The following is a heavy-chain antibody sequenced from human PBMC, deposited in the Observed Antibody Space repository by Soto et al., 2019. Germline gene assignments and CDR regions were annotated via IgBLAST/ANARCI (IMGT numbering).Heavy chain of an antibody. CDR2: IIPILGIA. CDR1: GGTFSSYT. D-gene: IGHD3-16*01. CDR3: ARSASANAFDI. V-gene: IGHV1-69*02. Sequence: QVQLVQSGAEVKKPGSSVKVSCKASGGTFSSYTISWVRQAPGQGLEWMGRIIPILGIANYAQKFQGRVTITADKSTSTADMELSSLRSEDTAVYYCARSASANAFDIWGQGTMVTVSS. J-gene: IGHJ3*02.